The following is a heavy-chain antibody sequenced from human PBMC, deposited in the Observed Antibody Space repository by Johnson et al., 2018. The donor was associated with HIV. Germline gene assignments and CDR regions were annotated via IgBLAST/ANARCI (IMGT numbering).Heavy chain of an antibody. J-gene: IGHJ3*02. CDR2: ISYDGSNK. CDR3: AKEALRGGEYDAFDI. D-gene: IGHD2-15*01. CDR1: GFTFSDYG. Sequence: QEQLVESGGGVVQPGRSLRLSCAVSGFTFSDYGMHWVRQAPGKGLEWVAVISYDGSNKYYADSVKGRFTISRDHSKNKMYLQMNSLRAEDTAVYYCAKEALRGGEYDAFDIWGQGTMVTVSS. V-gene: IGHV3-30*18.